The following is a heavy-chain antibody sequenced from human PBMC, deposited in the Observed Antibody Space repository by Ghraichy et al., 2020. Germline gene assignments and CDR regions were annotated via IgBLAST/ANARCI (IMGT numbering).Heavy chain of an antibody. CDR3: ARHWGSSSPYPTYRFDF. J-gene: IGHJ4*02. CDR1: GFAFTSYW. V-gene: IGHV3-7*03. CDR2: IKQDGSDK. Sequence: LSLTCAASGFAFTSYWMTWVRQAPGKGLEWVANIKQDGSDKHYVDSVEGRFIISRDNAKNSLYLQMNNLRAEDTAVFYCARHWGSSSPYPTYRFDFWGQGTLVTVSS. D-gene: IGHD6-6*01.